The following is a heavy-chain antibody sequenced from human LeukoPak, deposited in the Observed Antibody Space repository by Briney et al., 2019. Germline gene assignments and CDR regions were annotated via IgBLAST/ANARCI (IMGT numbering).Heavy chain of an antibody. D-gene: IGHD1-26*01. CDR2: ISSNGGST. CDR1: GFTFSSYA. V-gene: IGHV3-64*04. Sequence: PGGSLRLSCSASGFTFSSYAMHWVRQAPGKGLEYVSAISSNGGSTYYADSVKGRFTISRDNSKNTLYLQMNSLRAEDTAVYYCATSLYISGSYLKFDYWGQGTLVTVSS. J-gene: IGHJ4*02. CDR3: ATSLYISGSYLKFDY.